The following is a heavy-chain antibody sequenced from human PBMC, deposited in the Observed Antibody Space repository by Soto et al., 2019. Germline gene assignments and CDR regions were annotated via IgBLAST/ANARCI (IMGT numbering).Heavy chain of an antibody. CDR2: IKQDGSET. CDR1: GFSFSSNW. CDR3: ARGRYSSTWTDY. Sequence: EVQLVESGGGLVQPGGSLRLSCAASGFSFSSNWMTWVRQAPGKGLEWVANIKQDGSETYYVDSVKGRFTISRDNAKNSLYLQMNSLTAEDTAVYYCARGRYSSTWTDYWGQEALVTVSS. J-gene: IGHJ4*02. V-gene: IGHV3-7*01. D-gene: IGHD6-13*01.